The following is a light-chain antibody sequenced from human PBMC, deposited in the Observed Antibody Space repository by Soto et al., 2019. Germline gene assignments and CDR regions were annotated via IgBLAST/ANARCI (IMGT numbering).Light chain of an antibody. CDR2: GAS. Sequence: EVVMTQSPDTLSVSPGERVTLSCRASQSLRSNLAWYRQKPGQAPRLLIYGASTRATGIPARFSGSGSGTEFTLTISSLQSEDFAVYYCQQYNNFWTFDQGTKVEIK. CDR1: QSLRSN. J-gene: IGKJ1*01. V-gene: IGKV3-15*01. CDR3: QQYNNFWT.